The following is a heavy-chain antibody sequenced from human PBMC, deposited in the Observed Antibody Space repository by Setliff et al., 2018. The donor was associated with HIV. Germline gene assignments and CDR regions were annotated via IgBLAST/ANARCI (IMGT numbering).Heavy chain of an antibody. D-gene: IGHD6-19*01. V-gene: IGHV4-39*01. CDR1: GGPITCNTYF. CDR2: IYHSGNT. Sequence: PSETLSLTCSVSGGPITCNTYFWDWIRQAPGKGLEWIGSIYHSGNTYYNPSLKSRVSISVDTSKRQFSLKLTSVTAGDSALYYCARRRGQKATGWYYFDFWGQGALVTVSS. CDR3: ARRRGQKATGWYYFDF. J-gene: IGHJ4*02.